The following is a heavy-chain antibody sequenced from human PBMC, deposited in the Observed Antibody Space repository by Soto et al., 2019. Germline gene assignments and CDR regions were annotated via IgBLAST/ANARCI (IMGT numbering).Heavy chain of an antibody. V-gene: IGHV3-15*01. CDR3: ITTFHSQSTGY. J-gene: IGHJ4*02. D-gene: IGHD2-8*02. CDR1: GFTFSDAW. CDR2: IKSKIGGGTT. Sequence: EVQLVESGGGLVKPGGSLRLSCAASGFTFSDAWMSWVRQAPGKGLEWIGRIKSKIGGGTTDYAASVTGRFAISRDDSRDTLYLDMNSLNTEHTAIYYCITTFHSQSTGYWGQGTQLTVSS.